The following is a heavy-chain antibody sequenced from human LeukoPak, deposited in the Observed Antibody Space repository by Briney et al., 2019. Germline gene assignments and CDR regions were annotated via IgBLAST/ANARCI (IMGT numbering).Heavy chain of an antibody. V-gene: IGHV1-3*03. D-gene: IGHD2-21*02. CDR1: GYDFTKYA. J-gene: IGHJ6*04. CDR2: IDAGNGRT. Sequence: ASVKVSCKASGYDFTKYAVQWVRQAPGQRREWMGWIDAGNGRTKYSQDFQGRVTISRDTSASIAYMELSSLRSDDMAVYYCARDHAAYCGGDCYSTMDVWGKGTTVTVSS. CDR3: ARDHAAYCGGDCYSTMDV.